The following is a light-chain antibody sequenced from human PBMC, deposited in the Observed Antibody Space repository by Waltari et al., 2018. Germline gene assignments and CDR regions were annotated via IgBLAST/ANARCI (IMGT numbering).Light chain of an antibody. CDR3: MQGVLPIT. V-gene: IGKV2-29*02. CDR2: EVS. Sequence: IVLTQTPLSLSVTPGQPASMSCQSTQSLLHSDGKTYLYWYLQKPGQSPQLLMNEVSSRFSGVPDRFSGSGSGTDFTLKISRVEPEDIGVYYCMQGVLPITFGQGTRLEMK. J-gene: IGKJ5*01. CDR1: QSLLHSDGKTY.